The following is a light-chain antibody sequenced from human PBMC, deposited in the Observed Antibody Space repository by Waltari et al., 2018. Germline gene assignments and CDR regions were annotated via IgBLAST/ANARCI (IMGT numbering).Light chain of an antibody. V-gene: IGLV4-69*01. Sequence: QLVLTQSPSVSASLGASVKLTCTLSSGHSSNVIAWLHQQPEKGPRYLMKVNRDGSHSKGDEIPYRFSGSSAGAERYLTISSVQPEDEADYYCQTGGHGTWVFGGGTKLTVL. CDR2: VNRDGSH. CDR1: SGHSSNV. CDR3: QTGGHGTWV. J-gene: IGLJ3*02.